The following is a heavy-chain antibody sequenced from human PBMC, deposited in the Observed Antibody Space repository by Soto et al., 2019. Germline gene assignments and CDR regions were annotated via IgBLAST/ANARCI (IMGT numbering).Heavy chain of an antibody. D-gene: IGHD3-3*01. CDR2: IYYSGST. V-gene: IGHV4-59*01. CDR1: GGSISNYY. J-gene: IGHJ4*02. Sequence: SETLSLTCTVSGGSISNYYWTWIRQPPGKGPEWIGYIYYSGSTKYNPSLKSRVIISVDTSKNLFSLKLSSVTAADTAVYYCARAVNDFWSGFSYYFDYWGQGALVTVSS. CDR3: ARAVNDFWSGFSYYFDY.